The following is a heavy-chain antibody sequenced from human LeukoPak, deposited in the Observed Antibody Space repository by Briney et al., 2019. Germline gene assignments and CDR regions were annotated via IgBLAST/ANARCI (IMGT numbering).Heavy chain of an antibody. CDR1: GNTFPSNY. Sequence: ASVKVSCKASGNTFPSNYMHWGRKPPGQGLEWMGIINPSGGSTSYAQKFQGRVTMTRDTSTSTVYMELSSLRSEDTAVYYCARVKYYYGSESPFDYWGQGTLVTVSS. CDR2: INPSGGST. V-gene: IGHV1-46*01. D-gene: IGHD3-10*01. J-gene: IGHJ4*02. CDR3: ARVKYYYGSESPFDY.